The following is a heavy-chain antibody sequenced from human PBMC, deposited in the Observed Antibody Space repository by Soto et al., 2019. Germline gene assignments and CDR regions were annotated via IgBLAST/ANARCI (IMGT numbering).Heavy chain of an antibody. J-gene: IGHJ5*02. Sequence: GGSLRLSCAASGFTFSSYAMSWVRQAPGKGLEWVSAISGSGGSTYYADSVKGRFTISRDNSKNTLYLQMNSLRAEDTAVYYCAKSMSGYCSSTSCSAPWGQGTLVTVSS. D-gene: IGHD2-2*01. CDR3: AKSMSGYCSSTSCSAP. CDR2: ISGSGGST. V-gene: IGHV3-23*01. CDR1: GFTFSSYA.